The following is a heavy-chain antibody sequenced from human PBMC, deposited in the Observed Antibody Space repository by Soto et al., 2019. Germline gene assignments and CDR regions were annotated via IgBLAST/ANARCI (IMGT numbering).Heavy chain of an antibody. CDR2: TYHSGNT. CDR3: ARARGSSGYYDY. J-gene: IGHJ4*02. CDR1: GDTISTGGYT. V-gene: IGHV4-30-2*05. D-gene: IGHD3-22*01. Sequence: SETLSLTCDVSGDTISTGGYTWAWIRQPPGKALEWIGYTYHSGNTYYNPSLKSRVTISVDTSKNQFSLKLSSVTAADTAVYYCARARGSSGYYDYWGQGTLVTVSS.